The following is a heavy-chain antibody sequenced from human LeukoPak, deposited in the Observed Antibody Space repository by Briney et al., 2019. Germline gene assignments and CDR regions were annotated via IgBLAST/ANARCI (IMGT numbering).Heavy chain of an antibody. CDR3: ARDAGKGAFDI. J-gene: IGHJ3*02. CDR1: GFTFSSYD. V-gene: IGHV3-13*01. CDR2: IGTAGDT. Sequence: SGGSLRLSCAASGFTFSSYDMHWIRQATGKGLEWVSAIGTAGDTYYPGSVKGRFTISRENAKNSLYLQMNSLRAGDTAVYYCARDAGKGAFDIWGQGTMVTVSS.